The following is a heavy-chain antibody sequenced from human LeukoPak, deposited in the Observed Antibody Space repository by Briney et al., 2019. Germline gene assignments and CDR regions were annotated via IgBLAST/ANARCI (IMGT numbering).Heavy chain of an antibody. CDR2: IIPIFGTT. V-gene: IGHV1-69*05. Sequence: ASVKVSCKASGYSFTSYDMNWVRQATGQGLEWMGGIIPIFGTTNYAQKFQGRVAIITDESTNTAYMELSSLNSEDTAVYYCARGSVGDWLDPWGQGTLVTVS. CDR3: ARGSVGDWLDP. J-gene: IGHJ5*02. CDR1: GYSFTSYD.